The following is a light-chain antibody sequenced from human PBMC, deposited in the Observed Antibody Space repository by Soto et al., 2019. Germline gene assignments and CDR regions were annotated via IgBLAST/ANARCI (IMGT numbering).Light chain of an antibody. CDR2: DVS. Sequence: QSVLTQPASVSGSPGQSITISCTGTSSDVGGYNYVCWYQQHPGKAPKLVISDVSNRPSGVSDRFSGSKSGNTASLSISGFQVEDEADYYCRSYTSRSSYVFGTGTKVTVL. CDR3: RSYTSRSSYV. V-gene: IGLV2-14*01. CDR1: SSDVGGYNY. J-gene: IGLJ1*01.